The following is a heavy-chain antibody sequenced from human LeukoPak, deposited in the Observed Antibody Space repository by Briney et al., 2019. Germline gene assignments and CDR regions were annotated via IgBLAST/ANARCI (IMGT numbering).Heavy chain of an antibody. CDR2: ISSSSSTI. Sequence: GRSLRLSCAASGFTFSSYSMNWVRQAPGKGLEWVSYISSSSSTIYYADSVKGRFTISRDNAKNSLYLQMNSLRAEDTAVYYCARDEIVSKRNWGQGTLVTVSS. CDR1: GFTFSSYS. J-gene: IGHJ4*02. V-gene: IGHV3-48*04. D-gene: IGHD3-16*02. CDR3: ARDEIVSKRN.